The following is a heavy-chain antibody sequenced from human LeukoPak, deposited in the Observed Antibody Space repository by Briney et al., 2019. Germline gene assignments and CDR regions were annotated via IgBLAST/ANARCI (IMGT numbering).Heavy chain of an antibody. V-gene: IGHV3-7*01. Sequence: GGSLRLSCAASGLTFSSYWMSWVRQAPGKGLEWVANIKQDGSEKYYVDSVKGRFTISRDNAKNSLYLQMNSLRAEDTAVYYCAAQSGYYDFWSGYSPRPFDYWGQGTLVTVSS. D-gene: IGHD3-3*01. CDR1: GLTFSSYW. CDR2: IKQDGSEK. J-gene: IGHJ4*02. CDR3: AAQSGYYDFWSGYSPRPFDY.